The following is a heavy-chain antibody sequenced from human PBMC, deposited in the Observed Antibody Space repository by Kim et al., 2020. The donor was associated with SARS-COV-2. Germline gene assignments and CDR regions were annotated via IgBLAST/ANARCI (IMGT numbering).Heavy chain of an antibody. CDR1: GGSVSSGSYY. V-gene: IGHV4-61*01. D-gene: IGHD4-17*01. CDR3: AREGNGPGGYYFDY. J-gene: IGHJ4*02. Sequence: SETLSLTCTVSGGSVSSGSYYWSWIRQPPGKGLEWIGYIYYSGSTNYNPSLKSRVTISVDTSKNQFSLKLSSVTAADTAVYYCAREGNGPGGYYFDYWGQGTLVTVSS. CDR2: IYYSGST.